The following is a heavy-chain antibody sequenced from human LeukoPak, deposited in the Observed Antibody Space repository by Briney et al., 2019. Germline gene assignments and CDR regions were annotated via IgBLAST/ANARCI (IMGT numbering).Heavy chain of an antibody. V-gene: IGHV3-66*01. D-gene: IGHD2-15*01. CDR3: ARGGVVYPDSFDI. Sequence: TGRSLRLSCAASGFTVSSSYMNWVSQAPGRGMEWVSLIFSGGGTYYADSVKGRFTISRDNSKNTLFLQMNCLRAEDTAVYYCARGGVVYPDSFDIWGRGTMVTVSS. CDR2: IFSGGGT. CDR1: GFTVSSSY. J-gene: IGHJ3*02.